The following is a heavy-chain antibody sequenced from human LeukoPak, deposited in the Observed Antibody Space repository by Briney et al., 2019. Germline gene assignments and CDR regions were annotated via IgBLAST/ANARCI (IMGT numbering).Heavy chain of an antibody. D-gene: IGHD1-26*01. Sequence: GGSLRLSCAASGFTFSSYGMHWVRQAPGKGLEWVAVISYDGSNKYYADSVKGRFTISRENSKNTLYLKMNSLRAEDTAVYYCAKASPNSGSYFDYWGQGTLVTVSS. J-gene: IGHJ4*02. CDR3: AKASPNSGSYFDY. V-gene: IGHV3-30*18. CDR1: GFTFSSYG. CDR2: ISYDGSNK.